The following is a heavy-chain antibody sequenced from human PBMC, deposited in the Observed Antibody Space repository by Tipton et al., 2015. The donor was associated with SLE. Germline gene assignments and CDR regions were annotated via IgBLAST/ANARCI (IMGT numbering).Heavy chain of an antibody. J-gene: IGHJ2*01. V-gene: IGHV3-64D*08. CDR1: GFAFDTYG. D-gene: IGHD3-9*01. CDR2: ISPEGSGT. CDR3: VRGGPSPGPSRFDCDFDL. Sequence: SLRLSCSGSGFAFDTYGLHWVRQPPGKGLEFVSAISPEGSGTYYIDSVRVRFTISRDNSKSTLYLQMHGLRPDDAALYFCVRGGPSPGPSRFDCDFDLGGRGLPVTVSS.